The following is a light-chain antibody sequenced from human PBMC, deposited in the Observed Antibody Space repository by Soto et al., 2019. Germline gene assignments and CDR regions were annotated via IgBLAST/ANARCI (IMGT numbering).Light chain of an antibody. Sequence: QSVLTQPASVSGSPGQSITISCTGTSSDVGGYNYVSWYQQHPGKAPKLMIYEVSNRPSGVSNRLSGSKSGNTASLTISGLQAEDEADYYCSSYTSSEGVFGGGTKLTVL. V-gene: IGLV2-14*01. CDR3: SSYTSSEGV. CDR1: SSDVGGYNY. CDR2: EVS. J-gene: IGLJ2*01.